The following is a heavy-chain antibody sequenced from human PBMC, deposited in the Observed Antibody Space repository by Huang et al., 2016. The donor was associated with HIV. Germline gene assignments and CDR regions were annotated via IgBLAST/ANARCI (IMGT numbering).Heavy chain of an antibody. D-gene: IGHD2-21*02. CDR1: GESLSELS. Sequence: QVQLVLSGAEVRTSGASVRVSCKVSGESLSELSLQWVRQAPGRGLEWMGGFDPENYETIYPQKFQGRVTMTEDTSTDTAHMELRSLRSEDTAVYYCVVVVVTVPYWGQGTLVTVSS. CDR3: VVVVVTVPY. CDR2: FDPENYET. J-gene: IGHJ4*02. V-gene: IGHV1-24*01.